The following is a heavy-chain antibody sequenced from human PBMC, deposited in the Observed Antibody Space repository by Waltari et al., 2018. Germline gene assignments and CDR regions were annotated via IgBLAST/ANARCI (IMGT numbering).Heavy chain of an antibody. CDR1: GGSFSGYY. Sequence: VQLQQWGAGLLKPSETLSLTCAVYGGSFSGYYWSWIRQPPGKGLEWVSVIYSGGSTYHAESVKGRFTISRDNSKNTLYLQMNSLRAEDTAVYYCARGDSSSWSHAFDIWGQGTMVTVSS. D-gene: IGHD6-13*01. V-gene: IGHV3-53*01. CDR2: IYSGGST. J-gene: IGHJ3*02. CDR3: ARGDSSSWSHAFDI.